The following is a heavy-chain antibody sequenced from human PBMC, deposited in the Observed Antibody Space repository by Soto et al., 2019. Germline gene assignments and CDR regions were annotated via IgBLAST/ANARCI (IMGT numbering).Heavy chain of an antibody. CDR2: MNPNSGNT. V-gene: IGHV1-8*01. CDR3: ARGFPYCSGGSCYLGPSSQDY. D-gene: IGHD2-15*01. J-gene: IGHJ4*02. CDR1: GYTFTSYD. Sequence: QVQLVQSGAEVKKPGASVKVSCKASGYTFTSYDINWVRQATGQGLEWMGWMNPNSGNTGYAQKFQGRVTMTRNTSISTGYMEMSSLRSEDTAVYYCARGFPYCSGGSCYLGPSSQDYWGQGTLVTVSS.